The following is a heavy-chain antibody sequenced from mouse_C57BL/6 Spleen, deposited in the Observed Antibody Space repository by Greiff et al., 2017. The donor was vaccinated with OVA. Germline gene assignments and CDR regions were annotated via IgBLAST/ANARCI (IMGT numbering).Heavy chain of an antibody. D-gene: IGHD1-1*01. CDR1: GYAFSSSW. CDR3: ARGDGSSFHWYFDV. V-gene: IGHV1-82*01. J-gene: IGHJ1*03. CDR2: IYPGDGDT. Sequence: QVQLQQSGPELVKPGASVKTSCKASGYAFSSSWMNWVKQRPGTGLEWIGRIYPGDGDTNYNGKFKGKATLTADKSSSTAYMQLSSLTSEDSAVYFCARGDGSSFHWYFDVWGTGTTVTVSS.